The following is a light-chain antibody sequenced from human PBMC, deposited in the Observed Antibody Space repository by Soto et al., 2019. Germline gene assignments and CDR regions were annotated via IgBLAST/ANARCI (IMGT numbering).Light chain of an antibody. V-gene: IGKV1-9*01. CDR1: QRISTY. CDR3: QQLFSYPWT. Sequence: IQLTQSPSSLSASVGDRVTITCRASQRISTYLAWYQQRPGKAPKLLIYAASTLQSGVPLRFSGSGSGTDFTLTISGLQPDDFATYYCQQLFSYPWTFGQGTKVDIK. CDR2: AAS. J-gene: IGKJ1*01.